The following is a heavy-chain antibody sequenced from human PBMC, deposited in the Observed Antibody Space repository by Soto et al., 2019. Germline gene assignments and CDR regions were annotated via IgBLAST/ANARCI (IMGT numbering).Heavy chain of an antibody. CDR3: ARVGQYYFEY. Sequence: QVQLQESGPGLVKPSETLSLTCTVSGGSISSYYWSWIRQPPGKGLEYIGYIYYTGGTNYNPSLKSRVTMSIDTSKNQFSLKLSSVTAADTAVYYYARVGQYYFEYWGQGTLVTVSS. J-gene: IGHJ4*02. CDR2: IYYTGGT. CDR1: GGSISSYY. V-gene: IGHV4-59*01.